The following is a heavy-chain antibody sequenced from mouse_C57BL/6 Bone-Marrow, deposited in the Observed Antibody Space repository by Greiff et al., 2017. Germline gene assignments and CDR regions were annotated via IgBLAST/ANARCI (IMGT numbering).Heavy chain of an antibody. D-gene: IGHD2-3*01. V-gene: IGHV1-52*01. J-gene: IGHJ3*01. CDR3: AGDVYDGYYGFAY. CDR1: GYTFTSYW. CDR2: IDPSDSET. Sequence: QVQLQQPGAELVRPGSSVKLSCKASGYTFTSYWMHWVKQRPIQGLEWIGNIDPSDSETHYNQKFKDKATLTVDKSSSTAYMQLSSLTSEDSAVYYCAGDVYDGYYGFAYWGQGTLVTVSA.